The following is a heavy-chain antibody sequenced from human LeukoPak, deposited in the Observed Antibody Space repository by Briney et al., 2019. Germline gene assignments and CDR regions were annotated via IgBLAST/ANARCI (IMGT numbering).Heavy chain of an antibody. CDR3: ARDSSYYYDSSGYSNYYYGMDV. Sequence: GGSLRLSCAASGFTFSSYGMHWVRQAPGKGLEWVAVIWYDGSNKYYADSVKGRFTISIDNSKNTLYLQMNSLRAEDTAVYYCARDSSYYYDSSGYSNYYYGMDVWGQGTTVTVSS. V-gene: IGHV3-33*01. CDR2: IWYDGSNK. D-gene: IGHD3-22*01. CDR1: GFTFSSYG. J-gene: IGHJ6*02.